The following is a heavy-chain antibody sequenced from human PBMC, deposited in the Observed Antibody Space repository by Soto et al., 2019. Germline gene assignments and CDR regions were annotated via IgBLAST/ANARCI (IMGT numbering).Heavy chain of an antibody. V-gene: IGHV3-33*01. CDR1: GFTFGNYG. CDR3: VRDGLTGTSLVLVS. J-gene: IGHJ5*01. CDR2: IWYDGANQ. D-gene: IGHD1-20*01. Sequence: QVQLVESGGGVVQPGTSLKLSCAASGFTFGNYGMHWVRQAPGKGLEWVALIWYDGANQNYADSVKGRFTISRDNSKNTLYLQMNTLRAEDAAVYYCVRDGLTGTSLVLVSWGQGTLVSVSS.